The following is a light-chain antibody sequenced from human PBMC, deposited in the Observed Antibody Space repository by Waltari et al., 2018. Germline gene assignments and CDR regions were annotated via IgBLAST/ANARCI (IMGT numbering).Light chain of an antibody. CDR2: KDT. Sequence: YDLPQPLSVSVSPGQPATITCSGDVLAEEFVRWFQQKPGQAPTLILYKDTERPSGIPERFSGSSSGSTVTLTIRGALLEDEADYHCHAAADNNWFFGGGTKLTVL. V-gene: IGLV3-27*01. J-gene: IGLJ2*01. CDR1: VLAEEF. CDR3: HAAADNNWF.